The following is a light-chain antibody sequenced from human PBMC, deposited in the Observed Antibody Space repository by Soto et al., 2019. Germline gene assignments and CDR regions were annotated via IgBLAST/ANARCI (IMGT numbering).Light chain of an antibody. CDR1: QSISSW. CDR3: QQYNSYPWT. V-gene: IGKV1-5*01. CDR2: DAS. J-gene: IGKJ1*01. Sequence: DIQITPSPSTLSASVGDRVTITFRASQSISSWLAWYQQKPGKAPKLLIYDASSLESGVPSRFSGSGSGTEFTLTISSLQPDDFATYYCQQYNSYPWTFGQGTKV.